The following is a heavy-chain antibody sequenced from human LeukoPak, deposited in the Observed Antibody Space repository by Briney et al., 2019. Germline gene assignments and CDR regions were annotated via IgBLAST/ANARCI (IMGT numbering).Heavy chain of an antibody. V-gene: IGHV3-21*01. CDR3: ARDKAVRGQQLGGDYYYYYMDV. CDR1: GFTFSSYS. Sequence: GGSLRLSCAASGFTFSSYSMNWVRQAPGKGLEWVSSISSSSSYIYYADSVKGRFTISRDNAKSSLYLQMNSLRAEDTAVYYCARDKAVRGQQLGGDYYYYYMDVWGKGTTVTVSS. D-gene: IGHD3-10*01. CDR2: ISSSSSYI. J-gene: IGHJ6*03.